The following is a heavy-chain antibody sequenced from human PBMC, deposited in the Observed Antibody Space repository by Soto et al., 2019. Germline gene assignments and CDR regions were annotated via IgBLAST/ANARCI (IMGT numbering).Heavy chain of an antibody. CDR2: ISSSSYI. D-gene: IGHD6-6*01. CDR3: ASSAYSSSPLDP. Sequence: NPGGSLRLSCAASGFTFSSYSMNWVRQAPGKGLEWVSSISSSSYIYYADSVKGRFTISRDNAKNSLYLQMNSLRAEDTAVYYCASSAYSSSPLDPWGQGTLVTVSS. CDR1: GFTFSSYS. J-gene: IGHJ5*02. V-gene: IGHV3-21*01.